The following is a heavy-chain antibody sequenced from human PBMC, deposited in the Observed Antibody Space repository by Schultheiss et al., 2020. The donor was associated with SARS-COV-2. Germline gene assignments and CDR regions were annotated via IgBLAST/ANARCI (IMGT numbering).Heavy chain of an antibody. Sequence: ASVKVSCKASGYTFTSYYMHWVRQAPGQGLEWMGWISAYNGNTNYAQKLQGRVTMTTDTSTSTAYMELSSLRSEDTAVYYCARLHGDYFDRNWFDPWGQGILVTVSS. D-gene: IGHD4-17*01. J-gene: IGHJ5*02. V-gene: IGHV1-18*04. CDR3: ARLHGDYFDRNWFDP. CDR1: GYTFTSYY. CDR2: ISAYNGNT.